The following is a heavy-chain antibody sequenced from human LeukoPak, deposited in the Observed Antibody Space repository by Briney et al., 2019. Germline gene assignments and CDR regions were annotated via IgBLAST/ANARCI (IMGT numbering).Heavy chain of an antibody. J-gene: IGHJ6*03. CDR2: ISSSGSTI. CDR1: GFTFSDYY. CDR3: ARDARAVTLYYYYMDV. V-gene: IGHV3-11*01. Sequence: PGGSLRLSCAASGFTFSDYYMSWIRQAPGKGLEWVSYISSSGSTIYYADSVKGRFTISRDNAKNSLYLQMNSLRAEDTAVYYCARDARAVTLYYYYMDVWGKGTTVTVSS. D-gene: IGHD4-17*01.